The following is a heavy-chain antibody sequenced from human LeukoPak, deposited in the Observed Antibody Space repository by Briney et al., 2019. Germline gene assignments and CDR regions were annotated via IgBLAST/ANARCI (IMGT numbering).Heavy chain of an antibody. CDR3: ARVHSSRGIGDAFDI. Sequence: GGSLRLSCAASGFTFSDYYMSWIRQAPGKGLEWVSYISSSSSYTNYADSVKGRFTISRDNAKNSLYLQMNSLRAEDTAVYYCARVHSSRGIGDAFDIWGQGTMVTVSS. V-gene: IGHV3-11*06. CDR2: ISSSSSYT. CDR1: GFTFSDYY. D-gene: IGHD3-10*01. J-gene: IGHJ3*02.